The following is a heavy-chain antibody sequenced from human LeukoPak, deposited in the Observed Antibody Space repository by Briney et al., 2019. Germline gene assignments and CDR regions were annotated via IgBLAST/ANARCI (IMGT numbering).Heavy chain of an antibody. CDR2: IRSKAYGGTT. V-gene: IGHV3-49*04. Sequence: GGSLRLSCTASGFIFGDYAMSWVRQAPGKGLEWVGFIRSKAYGGTTEYAASVKGRLTLSRDDSKSIAYLQMNSLRTEDTAVYYCTRALGYCSSTSCYWFDPWGQGTLVTVSS. CDR1: GFIFGDYA. D-gene: IGHD2-2*01. J-gene: IGHJ5*02. CDR3: TRALGYCSSTSCYWFDP.